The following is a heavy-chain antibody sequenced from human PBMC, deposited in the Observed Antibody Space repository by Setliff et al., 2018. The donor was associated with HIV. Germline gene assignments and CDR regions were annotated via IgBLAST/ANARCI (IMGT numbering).Heavy chain of an antibody. D-gene: IGHD3-3*01. CDR3: AKDPAVWSGYYHDY. Sequence: RLSCAASGFTFSTYAMSWVRQAPGKGLDWVSGISGSGGSPYYADSVKGRFTISRDNSKNTPYLQMNSLRAEDTAVYYCAKDPAVWSGYYHDYWGQGTLVTVSS. CDR2: ISGSGGSP. V-gene: IGHV3-23*01. J-gene: IGHJ4*02. CDR1: GFTFSTYA.